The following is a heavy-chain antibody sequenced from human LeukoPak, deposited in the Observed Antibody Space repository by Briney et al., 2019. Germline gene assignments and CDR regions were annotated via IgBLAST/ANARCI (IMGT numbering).Heavy chain of an antibody. CDR2: INSDGSTS. V-gene: IGHV3-74*01. D-gene: IGHD3-3*01. CDR1: GFTFSNTW. CDR3: ASDFWSGYYTPTGVNY. Sequence: PGGSLRLSCAASGFTFSNTWMHWVRQAPGKGLVWVSRINSDGSTSSYADSVKGRFTISRDNAKNTLYLQMNSLRAEDTAVYYCASDFWSGYYTPTGVNYWGQGTLVTVSS. J-gene: IGHJ4*02.